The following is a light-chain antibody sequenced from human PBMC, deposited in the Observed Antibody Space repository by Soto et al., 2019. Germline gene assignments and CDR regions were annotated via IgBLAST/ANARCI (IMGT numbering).Light chain of an antibody. CDR2: EAS. J-gene: IGKJ5*01. CDR3: QQSYSTPHT. CDR1: QSITRW. Sequence: DIQMTQSHATLSASVGARVTITCRASQSITRWLTWYQQKPGKAPKLLIYEASNLQSGVPSRFTGSGSGTDFTLTISSLQPEDFATYYCQQSYSTPHTFGQGTRLEIK. V-gene: IGKV1-39*01.